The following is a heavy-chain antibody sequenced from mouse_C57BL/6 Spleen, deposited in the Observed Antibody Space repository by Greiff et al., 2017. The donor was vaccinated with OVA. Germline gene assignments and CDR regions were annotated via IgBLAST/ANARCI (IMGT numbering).Heavy chain of an antibody. CDR2: INYDGSST. CDR3: ARDGRYFDV. CDR1: GFTFSDYY. J-gene: IGHJ1*03. Sequence: EVQRVESEGGLVQPGSSMKLSCTASGFTFSDYYMAWVRQVPEKGLEWVANINYDGSSTYYLDSLKSRFIISRDNAKNILYLQMSSLKSEDTATYYCARDGRYFDVWGTGTTVTGSS. V-gene: IGHV5-16*01. D-gene: IGHD4-1*01.